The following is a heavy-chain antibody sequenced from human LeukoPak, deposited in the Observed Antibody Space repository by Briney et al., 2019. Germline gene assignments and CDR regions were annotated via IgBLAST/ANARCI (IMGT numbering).Heavy chain of an antibody. CDR1: DDSISSGGYS. Sequence: SETLSLTCTVSDDSISSGGYSWSWIRQPPGKGLEWIGYIYDSGSTYYNPSLKSRVTISIDMSKNQFSLKLSSVTAADTAVYYCARERYDYVWGSYKGHYYFDYWGQGTLVTVSS. D-gene: IGHD3-16*01. V-gene: IGHV4-30-4*07. J-gene: IGHJ4*02. CDR2: IYDSGST. CDR3: ARERYDYVWGSYKGHYYFDY.